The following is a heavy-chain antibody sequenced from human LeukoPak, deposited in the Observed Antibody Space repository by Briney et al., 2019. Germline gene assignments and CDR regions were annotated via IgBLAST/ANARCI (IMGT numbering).Heavy chain of an antibody. D-gene: IGHD5-18*01. J-gene: IGHJ4*02. CDR1: GFTFSSYA. Sequence: GGSLRLSCAASGFTFSSYAMSWVRQAPGKGLEWISAISGSGGSTYYADSVKGRFTISRDNSKNTLYLQMNSLRAEDTAVYYCAKDRGYSYGQIDYWGQGTLVTVSS. V-gene: IGHV3-23*01. CDR3: AKDRGYSYGQIDY. CDR2: ISGSGGST.